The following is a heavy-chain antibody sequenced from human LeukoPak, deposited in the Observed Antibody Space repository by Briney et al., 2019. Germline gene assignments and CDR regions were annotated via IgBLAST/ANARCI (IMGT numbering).Heavy chain of an antibody. CDR2: ISYDGSNK. CDR3: AKDQGDSSGYYYSFDY. D-gene: IGHD3-22*01. CDR1: GFTFSSYG. J-gene: IGHJ4*02. V-gene: IGHV3-30*18. Sequence: SGGSLRLSCAASGFTFSSYGMHWVRQAPGKGLEWVAVISYDGSNKYYADSVKGRFTISRDNSKNTLYLQMNSLRAEDTAVYYCAKDQGDSSGYYYSFDYWGQGTLVTVSS.